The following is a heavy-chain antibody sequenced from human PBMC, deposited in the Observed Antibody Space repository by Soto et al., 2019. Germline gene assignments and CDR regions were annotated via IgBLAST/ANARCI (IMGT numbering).Heavy chain of an antibody. Sequence: PGGSLRLSCAASGFTFSSYGMHWVRQAPGKGLEWVAVIWYDGSNKYYADSVKGRFTISRDNSKNTLYLQMNSLRAEDTAVYYCARAVIPYYYYYMDVWGKRTTVTVSS. CDR1: GFTFSSYG. J-gene: IGHJ6*03. D-gene: IGHD3-16*02. V-gene: IGHV3-33*01. CDR3: ARAVIPYYYYYMDV. CDR2: IWYDGSNK.